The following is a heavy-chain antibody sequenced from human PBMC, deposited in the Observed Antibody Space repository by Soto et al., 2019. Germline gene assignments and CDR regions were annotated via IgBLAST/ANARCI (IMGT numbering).Heavy chain of an antibody. D-gene: IGHD4-17*01. CDR3: ARSPGDYYYYYMDV. CDR2: INAGNGNT. J-gene: IGHJ6*03. Sequence: QVQLVQSGAEVKKPGASVKVSCKASGYTFTSYAMHWVREAPGQRLEWMGWINAGNGNTKYSQKFQGRVTITRDTSASTAYMELSSLRSEDTAVHYCARSPGDYYYYYMDVWGKGTTVTVSS. V-gene: IGHV1-3*01. CDR1: GYTFTSYA.